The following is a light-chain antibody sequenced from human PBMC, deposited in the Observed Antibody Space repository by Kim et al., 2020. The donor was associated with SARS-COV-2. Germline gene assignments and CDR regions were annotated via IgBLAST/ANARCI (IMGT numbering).Light chain of an antibody. CDR3: QQYGRSPTT. J-gene: IGKJ5*01. V-gene: IGKV3-20*01. CDR2: GAS. Sequence: EVLLTQSPGTLSLSPGERAILSCRASQSVSSSYLAWYQHKPGQSPRLLIHGASSRATGVPDRFRGGGSGTDFTLTITRLEPEDFAVYYCQQYGRSPTTLGLGTRLEI. CDR1: QSVSSSY.